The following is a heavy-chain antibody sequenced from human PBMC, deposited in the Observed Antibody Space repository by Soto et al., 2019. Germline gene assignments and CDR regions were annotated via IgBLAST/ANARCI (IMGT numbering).Heavy chain of an antibody. V-gene: IGHV1-18*01. Sequence: QVQLVQSGAEVKKPGASVKVSCKASGYTFTSYGISWVRQAPGQGLEWMGWISAYNGNTNYAQKLQGRVTMTTDTTTPTAYMELRSLRPDDTAVYDGATASGSSYWFDPWGQGTLVTVSS. CDR3: ATASGSSYWFDP. CDR1: GYTFTSYG. D-gene: IGHD1-26*01. J-gene: IGHJ5*02. CDR2: ISAYNGNT.